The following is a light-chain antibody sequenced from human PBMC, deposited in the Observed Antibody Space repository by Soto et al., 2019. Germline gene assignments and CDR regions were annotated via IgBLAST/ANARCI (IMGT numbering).Light chain of an antibody. J-gene: IGKJ5*01. CDR3: QQRSNWPPWT. CDR1: QSISSN. V-gene: IGKV3-11*01. Sequence: VLTQSPATLSLSPGERATLSCRASQSISSNLAWYQQKPGQAPRLLIYGASTRATGIPARFSGSGSGTDFTLTISSLEPEDFAVYYCQQRSNWPPWTFGQGTRLEI. CDR2: GAS.